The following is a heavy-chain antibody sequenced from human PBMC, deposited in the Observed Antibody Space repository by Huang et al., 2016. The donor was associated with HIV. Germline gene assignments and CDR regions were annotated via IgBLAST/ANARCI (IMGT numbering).Heavy chain of an antibody. CDR1: GGFISSSIYH. CDR3: ARHRRVAGHYYNNMDV. CDR2: IHDVVNT. Sequence: LQLQESGPGLVKSSETLLLICTLSGGFISSSIYHWGWIRLPPGTGPELIGGIHDVVNTDYTPPFKGQVTISKETSKHRFSLKVNGGTATDTAVDYCARHRRVAGHYYNNMDVWGRGTTVTVSS. J-gene: IGHJ6*02. V-gene: IGHV4-39*01. D-gene: IGHD6-19*01.